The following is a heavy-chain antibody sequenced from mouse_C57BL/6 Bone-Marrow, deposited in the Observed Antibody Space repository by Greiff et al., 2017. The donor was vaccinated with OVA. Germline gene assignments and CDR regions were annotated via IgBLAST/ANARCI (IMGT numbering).Heavy chain of an antibody. CDR3: ARWASYDFDY. V-gene: IGHV1-18*01. D-gene: IGHD2-14*01. CDR2: INPNNGGT. CDR1: GYTFTDYN. J-gene: IGHJ2*01. Sequence: VQLQQSGPELVKPGASVKIPCKASGYTFTDYNMDWVKQSHGKSLEWIGDINPNNGGTIYNQKFKGKATLTVDKSTSTAYMQLSSLTSEDSAVYFCARWASYDFDYWGQGTTLTVSS.